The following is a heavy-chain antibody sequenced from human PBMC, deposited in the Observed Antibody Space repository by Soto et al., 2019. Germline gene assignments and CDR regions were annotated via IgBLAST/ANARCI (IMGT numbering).Heavy chain of an antibody. CDR2: ISSSGSYI. D-gene: IGHD2-2*01. CDR1: GFTFSSYS. CDR3: ARDLAYCSSLSCTSDY. Sequence: PGGSLRLSCAASGFTFSSYSMNWVRQAPGKGLEWVSSISSSGSYIDYAESVKGRFTISRDNAKNSLYLQMNSLRAEDTAVYYCARDLAYCSSLSCTSDYWGQGTMVTVSS. V-gene: IGHV3-21*01. J-gene: IGHJ4*02.